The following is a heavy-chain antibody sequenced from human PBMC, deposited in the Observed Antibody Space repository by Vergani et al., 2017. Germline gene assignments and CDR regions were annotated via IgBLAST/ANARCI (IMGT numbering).Heavy chain of an antibody. CDR3: ARGDYGILTGYRY. J-gene: IGHJ4*02. D-gene: IGHD3-9*01. Sequence: QVQVVQSGAEVKKSGASVKVPCKTSGYPFSNYYMHWVRQAPGQGLEWMGIINPSGGHTNYAQKFQGRVTMTRDTSTSTVYMELSSLRSEDTAIYYCARGDYGILTGYRYWGQGTLVTVSA. V-gene: IGHV1-46*03. CDR2: INPSGGHT. CDR1: GYPFSNYY.